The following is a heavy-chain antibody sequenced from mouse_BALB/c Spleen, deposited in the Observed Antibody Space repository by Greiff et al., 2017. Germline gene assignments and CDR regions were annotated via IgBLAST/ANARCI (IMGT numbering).Heavy chain of an antibody. Sequence: LKSRLSISKDNSKSQVFLKMNSLQTDDTAMYYCARQGLPYYFDYWGQGTTLTVSS. CDR3: ARQGLPYYFDY. D-gene: IGHD2-2*01. J-gene: IGHJ2*01. V-gene: IGHV2-6-1*01.